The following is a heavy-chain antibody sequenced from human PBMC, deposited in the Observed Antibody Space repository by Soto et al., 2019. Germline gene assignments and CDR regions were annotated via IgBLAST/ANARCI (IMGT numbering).Heavy chain of an antibody. V-gene: IGHV1-69*01. CDR1: GGSFISYA. Sequence: AVRVSWDSAGGSFISYAIICGRHAPGRGLEWMGGSMPIFGTANYAQKFQGRVTITAAESTSTAYMELSSLRSEDTAVYYCARDSARPRATYYYYYGMGVWGQGTTV. CDR2: SMPIFGTA. J-gene: IGHJ6*02. D-gene: IGHD6-6*01. CDR3: ARDSARPRATYYYYYGMGV.